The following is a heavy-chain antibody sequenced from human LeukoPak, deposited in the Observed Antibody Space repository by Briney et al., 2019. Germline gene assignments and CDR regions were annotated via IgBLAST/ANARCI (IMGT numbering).Heavy chain of an antibody. CDR1: GGSIAGTSFY. Sequence: SETLSLTCAVSGGSIAGTSFYWSWIRQPAGKGLEWIGRIYTSGSTNYNPSLKSRVTISVDTSKNQFSLKLSSVTAADTAVYYCARESLGAGRDWFDPWGQGTLVTVSS. J-gene: IGHJ5*02. CDR2: IYTSGST. D-gene: IGHD3-10*01. CDR3: ARESLGAGRDWFDP. V-gene: IGHV4-61*02.